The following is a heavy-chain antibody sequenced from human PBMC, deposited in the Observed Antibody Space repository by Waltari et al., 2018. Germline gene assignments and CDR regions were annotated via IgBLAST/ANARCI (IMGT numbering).Heavy chain of an antibody. Sequence: EVQLVESGGGLVQPGRSLSLSCAASGFTFDDYAMHWVRHAPGKGLEWVSGISWNSGSIGYADSVKGRFTISRDNAKNSLYLQMNSLRAEDMALYYCAKEDSGSSWYGRSYYFDYWGQGTLVTVSS. CDR3: AKEDSGSSWYGRSYYFDY. CDR2: ISWNSGSI. CDR1: GFTFDDYA. V-gene: IGHV3-9*03. J-gene: IGHJ4*02. D-gene: IGHD6-13*01.